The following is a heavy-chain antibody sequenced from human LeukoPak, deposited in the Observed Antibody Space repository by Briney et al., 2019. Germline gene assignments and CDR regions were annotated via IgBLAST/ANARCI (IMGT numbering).Heavy chain of an antibody. CDR2: ISAYNGNT. D-gene: IGHD3-10*01. Sequence: ASVKLSCNASGYTFTIYGISWVRQAPGQGLEWIGWISAYNGNTNYAQKLQGRVTMTTDTSTSTAYMELRSLRPDDRAVYYCARGMGFGELLGWFDLWGQGTLVTVSS. V-gene: IGHV1-18*01. CDR1: GYTFTIYG. J-gene: IGHJ5*02. CDR3: ARGMGFGELLGWFDL.